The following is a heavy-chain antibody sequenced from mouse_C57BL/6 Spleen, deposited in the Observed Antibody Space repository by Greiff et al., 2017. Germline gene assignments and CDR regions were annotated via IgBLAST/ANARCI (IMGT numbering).Heavy chain of an antibody. J-gene: IGHJ2*01. CDR3: ARRRYDYGEDY. D-gene: IGHD2-4*01. CDR1: GYTFTSYW. Sequence: QVQLQQPGAELVKPGASVKLSCKASGYTFTSYWMQWVKQRPGQGLEWIGEIDPSDSYTNYNQKFKGKATLTVDTSSSTAYMQLSSLTSEDSAVDYCARRRYDYGEDYWGQGTTLTVSS. V-gene: IGHV1-50*01. CDR2: IDPSDSYT.